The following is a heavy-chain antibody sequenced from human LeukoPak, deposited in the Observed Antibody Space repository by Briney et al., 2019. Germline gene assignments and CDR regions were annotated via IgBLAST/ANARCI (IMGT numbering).Heavy chain of an antibody. J-gene: IGHJ4*02. D-gene: IGHD1-14*01. CDR1: GGSISSGDYY. V-gene: IGHV4-39*01. Sequence: SETLSLTCTVSGGSISSGDYYWGWIRQPPGKGLEWIGSIYYSGSTYYNPSLKSRVTISVDTSKNQFSLKLSSVTAADTAVYYCARHRGGGLENRVSIDYWGQGTLVTVSS. CDR3: ARHRGGGLENRVSIDY. CDR2: IYYSGST.